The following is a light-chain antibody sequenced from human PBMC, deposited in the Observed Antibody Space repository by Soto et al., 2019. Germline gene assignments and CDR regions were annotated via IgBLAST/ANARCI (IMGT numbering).Light chain of an antibody. J-gene: IGLJ1*01. CDR3: SSYTSSSTYV. CDR1: SSDVGGYNY. Sequence: PVLKQPAYVYGFPGQSLTISCTGTSSDVGGYNYVSWYQQHPGKAPKFMIYDVSNRPSGVSNRFSGSKSGNTASLTISGLQAEDEADYYCSSYTSSSTYVFGTGTKVTVL. CDR2: DVS. V-gene: IGLV2-14*01.